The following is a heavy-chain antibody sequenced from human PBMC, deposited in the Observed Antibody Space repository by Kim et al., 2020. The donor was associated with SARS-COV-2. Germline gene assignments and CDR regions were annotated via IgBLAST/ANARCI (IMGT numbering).Heavy chain of an antibody. Sequence: NKHSAESVKGRFTISRDNSKNTLYLQMNSLRAEATGVYYCARDRDTAFDYWGQGTLVTVSS. D-gene: IGHD5-18*01. J-gene: IGHJ4*02. CDR2: NK. CDR3: ARDRDTAFDY. V-gene: IGHV3-30*01.